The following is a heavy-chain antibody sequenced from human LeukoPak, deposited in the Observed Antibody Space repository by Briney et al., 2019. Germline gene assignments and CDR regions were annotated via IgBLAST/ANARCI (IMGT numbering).Heavy chain of an antibody. CDR1: GGSISSYY. J-gene: IGHJ3*02. V-gene: IGHV4-59*01. Sequence: SETLSLTCTVSGGSISSYYWSWIRQPPGKGLEWIGYIYYSGSTNYNPSLKSRVTISVDTSKNQFSLKLSSVTAADTAVYYCASSTTVDDAFDIWGQGTMVTVSS. CDR2: IYYSGST. D-gene: IGHD4-23*01. CDR3: ASSTTVDDAFDI.